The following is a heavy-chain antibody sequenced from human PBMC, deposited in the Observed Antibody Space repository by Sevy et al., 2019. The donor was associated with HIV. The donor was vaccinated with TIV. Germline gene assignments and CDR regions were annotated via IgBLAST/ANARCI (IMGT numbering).Heavy chain of an antibody. CDR2: IYYSGST. Sequence: SETLSLTCTVSGGSISSSSYYWGWIRQPPGKGLEWIGSIYYSGSTYYNPSLKSRVTISVDTSKNQFSLKLSSVTAADPAVYYCARRTSELRFLEWAFDYWGQGTLVTVSS. V-gene: IGHV4-39*01. CDR1: GGSISSSSYY. D-gene: IGHD3-3*01. J-gene: IGHJ4*02. CDR3: ARRTSELRFLEWAFDY.